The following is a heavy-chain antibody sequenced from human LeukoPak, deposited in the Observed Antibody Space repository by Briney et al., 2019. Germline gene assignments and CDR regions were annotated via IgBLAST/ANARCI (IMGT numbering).Heavy chain of an antibody. Sequence: SETLSLTCTLSGGSISSGSYYWSWIRQPAGKGLEWIGRIYTSGSTNYNPSLKSRVTISVDTSKNQFSLKLSSVTAADTAVYYCARGYCSGGSCYVYNWFDPWGQGTLVTVSS. J-gene: IGHJ5*02. CDR1: GGSISSGSYY. CDR2: IYTSGST. CDR3: ARGYCSGGSCYVYNWFDP. D-gene: IGHD2-15*01. V-gene: IGHV4-61*02.